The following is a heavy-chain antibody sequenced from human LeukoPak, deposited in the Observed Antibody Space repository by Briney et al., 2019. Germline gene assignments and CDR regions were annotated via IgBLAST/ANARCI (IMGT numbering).Heavy chain of an antibody. CDR3: GRQEVGAGDCSSTSCAEPHWFDP. D-gene: IGHD2-2*01. Sequence: NPSETLSLTCIVSGRSISSTSYWGWIRQPPGKGLEWIGTILYSGSTFYNPSLKSRVTISVDPSKNQFSLKLNSVTAADTAVYYCGRQEVGAGDCSSTSCAEPHWFDPGGQGTLVTVSS. V-gene: IGHV4-39*01. CDR2: ILYSGST. CDR1: GRSISSTSY. J-gene: IGHJ5*02.